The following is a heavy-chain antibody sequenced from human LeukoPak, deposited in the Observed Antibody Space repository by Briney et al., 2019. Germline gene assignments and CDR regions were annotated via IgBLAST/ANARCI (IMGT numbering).Heavy chain of an antibody. J-gene: IGHJ4*02. CDR1: GFTFSSYG. V-gene: IGHV3-23*01. D-gene: IGHD1-14*01. Sequence: GGSLRLSCAASGFTFSSYGMTWVRQAPGKGLDWVSTISVNGSSTYYAGSVKGRFTISRDNSKNTLFLQMSSLRAEDTAVYYCARDLRTPDVDYWGQGTLVTVSS. CDR2: ISVNGSST. CDR3: ARDLRTPDVDY.